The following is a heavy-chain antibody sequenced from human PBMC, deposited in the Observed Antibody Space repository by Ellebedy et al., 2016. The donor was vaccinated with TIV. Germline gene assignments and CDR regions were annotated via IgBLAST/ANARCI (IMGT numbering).Heavy chain of an antibody. Sequence: AASVKVSCKASGGTFSSYAISWVRQAPGQGLEWMGGIIPIFGTANYAQKFQGRVTITADESTSTAYMELSSLRSEDTAVYYCASGLKTGTPAHYFDYWGQGTLVTVSS. CDR1: GGTFSSYA. CDR2: IIPIFGTA. V-gene: IGHV1-69*13. D-gene: IGHD1-1*01. CDR3: ASGLKTGTPAHYFDY. J-gene: IGHJ4*02.